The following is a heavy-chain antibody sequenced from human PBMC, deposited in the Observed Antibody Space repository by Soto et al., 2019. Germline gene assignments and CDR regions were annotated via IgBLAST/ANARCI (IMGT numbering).Heavy chain of an antibody. J-gene: IGHJ4*02. Sequence: ASVKVSCKVSGYTLTELSMHWVRQAPGKGLEWMGGFDPEDGETIYAQKFQGRVTMTEDTSTDTAYMELSSLRSEDTAVYYCATSLDPDCSSTSCYGRGYYFDYWGQGTLVTVPS. CDR1: GYTLTELS. D-gene: IGHD2-2*01. CDR2: FDPEDGET. CDR3: ATSLDPDCSSTSCYGRGYYFDY. V-gene: IGHV1-24*01.